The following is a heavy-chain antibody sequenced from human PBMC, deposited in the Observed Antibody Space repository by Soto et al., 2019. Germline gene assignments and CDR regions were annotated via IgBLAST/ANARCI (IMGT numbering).Heavy chain of an antibody. J-gene: IGHJ4*02. CDR3: ARQIYDSDTGPNFQYYFES. CDR2: IDPSDSQT. D-gene: IGHD3-22*01. CDR1: GYSFAGYW. V-gene: IGHV5-10-1*01. Sequence: LGESLKISCTGSGYSFAGYWITWVRQKPGKGLEWMGRIDPSDSQTYYSPSFRGHVTISVTKSITTVFLQWSSLRASDTAMYYCARQIYDSDTGPNFQYYFESWGQGTPVTVSS.